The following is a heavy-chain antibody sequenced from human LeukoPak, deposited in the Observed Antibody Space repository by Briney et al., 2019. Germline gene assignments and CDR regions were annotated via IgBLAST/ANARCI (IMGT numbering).Heavy chain of an antibody. Sequence: GGSLRLSCAASGFTFSSYSMNWVRQAPGKGLEWVSSISSSSSYIYYADSVEGRFTISRDNAKNSLYLQMNSLRAEDTAVYYCVREDSGTYGYWGQGTLVTVSS. J-gene: IGHJ4*02. D-gene: IGHD1-26*01. V-gene: IGHV3-21*01. CDR3: VREDSGTYGY. CDR1: GFTFSSYS. CDR2: ISSSSSYI.